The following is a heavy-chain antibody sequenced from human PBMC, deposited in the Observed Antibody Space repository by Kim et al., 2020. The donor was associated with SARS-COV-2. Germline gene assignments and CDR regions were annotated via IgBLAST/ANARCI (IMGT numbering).Heavy chain of an antibody. CDR1: GASIDSLF. V-gene: IGHV4-59*08. CDR2: IYYTGTP. D-gene: IGHD3-9*01. Sequence: SETLSLTCSVSGASIDSLFWGWVRQTPEKGLEWIASIYYTGTPHYNPSLMSRVAISLDKSRNRFSLRLTSVTAADTATYFCARHLDASDPFYILAYWGQGISVTVSS. CDR3: ARHLDASDPFYILAY. J-gene: IGHJ6*02.